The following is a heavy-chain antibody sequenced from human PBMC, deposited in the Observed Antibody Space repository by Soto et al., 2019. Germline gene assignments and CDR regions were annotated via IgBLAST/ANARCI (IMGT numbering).Heavy chain of an antibody. D-gene: IGHD2-21*02. CDR3: ARDLWGYCGTDCYPLDV. J-gene: IGHJ6*02. V-gene: IGHV4-61*01. Sequence: SETLSLTCTVSGGSISSGNYYWSWIRQPPGKGLEWIGYIYYTGSTVYNPSFKSRVTISVDTSKNQFSLKLNSVTAADTAVYYCARDLWGYCGTDCYPLDVWGQGTTVTVSS. CDR2: IYYTGST. CDR1: GGSISSGNYY.